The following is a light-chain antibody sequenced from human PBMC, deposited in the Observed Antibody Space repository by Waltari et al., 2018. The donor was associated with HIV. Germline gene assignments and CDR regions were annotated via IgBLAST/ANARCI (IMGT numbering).Light chain of an antibody. V-gene: IGKV4-1*01. CDR3: QQYFGTPHT. CDR2: WAS. J-gene: IGKJ2*01. Sequence: DIVMTQSPDSLAVSLGDRATIYCKSSQSVFHSSHSWDYLAWYQQKPGQPPKLLIYWASTRQSGVPDRFSGSGSGTDFTLTISSLQPEDVATYYCQQYFGTPHTFGQGTKLEI. CDR1: QSVFHSSHSWDY.